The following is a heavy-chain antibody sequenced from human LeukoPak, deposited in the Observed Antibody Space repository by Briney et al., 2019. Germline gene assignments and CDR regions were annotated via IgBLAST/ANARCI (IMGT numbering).Heavy chain of an antibody. CDR3: AKDLSGVTMVRGVIDSTFDY. D-gene: IGHD3-10*01. CDR1: GFTFSSYG. J-gene: IGHJ4*02. CDR2: IRYDGSNK. V-gene: IGHV3-30*02. Sequence: GGSLRLSCAASGFTFSSYGMHWVRQAPGKGLEWVAFIRYDGSNKYYADSVKGRFTISRDNSKNTLYLQMNSLRAEDTAVYYCAKDLSGVTMVRGVIDSTFDYWGQGTLVTVSS.